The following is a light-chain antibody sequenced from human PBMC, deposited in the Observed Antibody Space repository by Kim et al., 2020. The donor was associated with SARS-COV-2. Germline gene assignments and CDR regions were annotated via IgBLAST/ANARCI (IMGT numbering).Light chain of an antibody. CDR2: QDT. CDR1: KLGSKF. J-gene: IGLJ2*01. V-gene: IGLV3-1*01. CDR3: QAWDSNTVV. Sequence: SYELTQPPSVSVSPGQTTSIICSGDKLGSKFAFWYQQRPGQSPVLVIHQDTKRPSGIPERFSGSNSGNTATLTISGTQTMDEADYYCQAWDSNTVVFGGGTKLTVL.